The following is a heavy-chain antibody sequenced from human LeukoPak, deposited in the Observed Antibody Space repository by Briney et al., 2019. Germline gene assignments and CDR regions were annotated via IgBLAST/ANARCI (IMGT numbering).Heavy chain of an antibody. CDR1: GYTFTGYY. Sequence: GSVKDSCTASGYTFTGYYMHWVRQAPGQGLEWMGWINPNSGGTNYAQTFQGWVTMTRDTSISTAYMELSRLRSDDTAVYYCARWASRGFDYWGQGTLVTVSS. V-gene: IGHV1-2*04. J-gene: IGHJ4*02. CDR2: INPNSGGT. CDR3: ARWASRGFDY. D-gene: IGHD6-13*01.